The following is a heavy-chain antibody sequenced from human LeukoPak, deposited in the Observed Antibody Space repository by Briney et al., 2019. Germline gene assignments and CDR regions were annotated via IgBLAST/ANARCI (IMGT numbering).Heavy chain of an antibody. J-gene: IGHJ4*02. V-gene: IGHV3-7*01. D-gene: IGHD4-17*01. CDR1: GFTFSRYW. Sequence: PGGSLRLSCAASGFTFSRYWMSWVRQAPGKGLEWVANIKEDGSEKYYVDSVKGRFTISRDNAKISLYLQMNSLRAEDAAVHYCARDLGYGDYDYWGQGTLVTVSS. CDR2: IKEDGSEK. CDR3: ARDLGYGDYDY.